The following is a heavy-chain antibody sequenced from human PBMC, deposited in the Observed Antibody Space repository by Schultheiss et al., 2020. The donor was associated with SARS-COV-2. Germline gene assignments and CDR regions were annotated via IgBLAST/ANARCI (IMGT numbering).Heavy chain of an antibody. CDR2: IKSKTDGGTT. CDR1: GFTFSNAW. Sequence: GGSLRLSCAASGFTFSNAWMSWVRQAPGKGLEWVGRIKSKTDGGTTDYAEPVKGRFTISRDDSKNTLYLQMNSLKTEDTAVYYCTTSTLGCSSTSVPLDYWGQGTLVTVSS. J-gene: IGHJ4*02. CDR3: TTSTLGCSSTSVPLDY. D-gene: IGHD2-2*01. V-gene: IGHV3-15*01.